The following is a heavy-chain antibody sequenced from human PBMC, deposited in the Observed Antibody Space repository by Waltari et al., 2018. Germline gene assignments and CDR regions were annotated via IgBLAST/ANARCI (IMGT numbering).Heavy chain of an antibody. CDR1: GGSISSQY. V-gene: IGHV4-59*11. D-gene: IGHD3-22*01. J-gene: IGHJ4*02. Sequence: QVQLQESGPGLVKPSETLSLTCTVSGGSISSQYWSWIRQPPGKGLEWIWYIYYSGVTNYNPSLKSRVTISVDTSKNQFSLKLSSVTAADTAVYYCARRYYDSTGVCFDYWGQGTLVTVSS. CDR3: ARRYYDSTGVCFDY. CDR2: IYYSGVT.